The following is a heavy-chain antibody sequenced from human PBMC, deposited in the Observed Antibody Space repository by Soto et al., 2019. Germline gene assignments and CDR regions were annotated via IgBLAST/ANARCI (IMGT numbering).Heavy chain of an antibody. J-gene: IGHJ6*02. CDR3: ARHVGSGSYYPYYYYGMDV. D-gene: IGHD1-26*01. CDR2: IYPGDSDT. V-gene: IGHV5-51*01. CDR1: GYSFTSYW. Sequence: GESLKISCKGSGYSFTSYWIGWVRQMPGKGLEWMGIIYPGDSDTRYSPSFQGQVTISADKSISTAYLQWSSLKASDTAMYYCARHVGSGSYYPYYYYGMDVWGQGTTVTISS.